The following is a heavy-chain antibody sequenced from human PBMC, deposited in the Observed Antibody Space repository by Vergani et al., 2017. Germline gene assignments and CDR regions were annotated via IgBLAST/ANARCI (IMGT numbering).Heavy chain of an antibody. V-gene: IGHV4-34*12. CDR2: VFHSGST. J-gene: IGHJ5*02. CDR3: ARARVPAAPNRGGWFDP. Sequence: QVQLQQWGAGLLKPSETLSLTCAVYGGSFSTFYWSWIRQPPGKGLEWIGYVFHSGSTNYSPSLKSRVTISLDTSKSQFSLKLSSVTAADTAVYYCARARVPAAPNRGGWFDPWGQGTLVTVSS. CDR1: GGSFSTFY. D-gene: IGHD2-2*01.